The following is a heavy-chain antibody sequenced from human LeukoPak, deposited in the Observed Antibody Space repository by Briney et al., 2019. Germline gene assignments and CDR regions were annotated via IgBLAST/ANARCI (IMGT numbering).Heavy chain of an antibody. J-gene: IGHJ3*02. CDR2: INPNSGGT. CDR1: GYTFTGYY. V-gene: IGHV1-2*02. Sequence: ASVKVSCKASGYTFTGYYMHWVRQAPGQGLEWMEWINPNSGGTNYAQKFQGRVTMTRDASISTAYMELSRLRSDDTAVYYCAAAEVGATSTGAFDIWGQGTMVTVSS. D-gene: IGHD1-26*01. CDR3: AAAEVGATSTGAFDI.